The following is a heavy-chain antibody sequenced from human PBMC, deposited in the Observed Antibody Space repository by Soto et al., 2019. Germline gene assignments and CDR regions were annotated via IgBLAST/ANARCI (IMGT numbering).Heavy chain of an antibody. D-gene: IGHD3-22*01. Sequence: ASVKVSCKASGYTFTSYDINWVRQATGQGLEWMGWMNPNSGNTGYAQKFQGRVTMTRNTSISTAYMELSSLRSEDTAVYYCARVNYDSSGYYFYFDYRGQGTLVTVSS. J-gene: IGHJ4*02. CDR2: MNPNSGNT. V-gene: IGHV1-8*01. CDR1: GYTFTSYD. CDR3: ARVNYDSSGYYFYFDY.